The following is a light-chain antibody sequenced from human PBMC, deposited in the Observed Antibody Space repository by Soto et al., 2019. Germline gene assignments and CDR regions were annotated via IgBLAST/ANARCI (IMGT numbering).Light chain of an antibody. J-gene: IGKJ1*01. CDR2: GAS. Sequence: EIVLTQSPGTLSLSPGERATLSCRASQSVSSSYLAWYQQKPGQAPRPLIYGASSRAIGIPDRFSGSGSGTDFTRTISSLEPEDFAVYYCQQYGTSPWTVGQGTKVEI. V-gene: IGKV3-20*01. CDR3: QQYGTSPWT. CDR1: QSVSSSY.